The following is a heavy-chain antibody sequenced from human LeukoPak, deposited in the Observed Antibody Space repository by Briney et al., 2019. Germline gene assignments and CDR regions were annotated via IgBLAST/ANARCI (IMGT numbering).Heavy chain of an antibody. D-gene: IGHD4-17*01. J-gene: IGHJ4*02. CDR2: ISAYNGNT. Sequence: PLKESCKASGYTITRYGISWVRQAPGQALDCMALISAYNGNTNSAQKLHGRVTMTTDTSTSTAYMELRSLRSDDTAVYYCARAVGDYGDYPVNYWGQGTLVTVSS. V-gene: IGHV1-18*01. CDR1: GYTITRYG. CDR3: ARAVGDYGDYPVNY.